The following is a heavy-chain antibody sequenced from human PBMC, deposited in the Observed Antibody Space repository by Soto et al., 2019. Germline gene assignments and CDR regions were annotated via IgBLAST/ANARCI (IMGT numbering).Heavy chain of an antibody. J-gene: IGHJ5*02. D-gene: IGHD3-16*01. Sequence: SETLSLTCTVSGGSISSFYWSWIRQPPGKGLECIGYIDDSGISHYNPSLKSRVNISVDKSRNHVSLQVTSVTAADTAVYYCARVALNYADNSAMFDPWGQGTLVTSPQ. CDR3: ARVALNYADNSAMFDP. V-gene: IGHV4-59*01. CDR2: IDDSGIS. CDR1: GGSISSFY.